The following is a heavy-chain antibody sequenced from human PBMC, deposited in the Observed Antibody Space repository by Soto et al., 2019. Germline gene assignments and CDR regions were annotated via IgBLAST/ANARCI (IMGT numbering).Heavy chain of an antibody. J-gene: IGHJ4*02. CDR1: GFTFSSYW. V-gene: IGHV3-7*01. D-gene: IGHD3-3*01. Sequence: GGSLRLSCAASGFTFSSYWMSWVRQAPGKGLEWVANIKQDGSEKYYVDSVKGRFTISRDNAKNSLYLQVNSLRAEDTAVYYCARDKREEDFWSGYCFDYWGQGTLVTVSS. CDR3: ARDKREEDFWSGYCFDY. CDR2: IKQDGSEK.